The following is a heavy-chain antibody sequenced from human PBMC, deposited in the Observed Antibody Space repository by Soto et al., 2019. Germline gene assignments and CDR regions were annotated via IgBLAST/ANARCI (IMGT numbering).Heavy chain of an antibody. V-gene: IGHV4-61*01. Sequence: QVKLQESGPGLVKPSETLSLTCTVSGGSVNSDYYYWTWIRQPPGKGLEWIGYIYNSGRTNYNPSLKSRVSISMDTSRNQFSLKLTSVTAADTAVFYCAREYSNSPEAFDIWGQVSLVTVSS. D-gene: IGHD1-26*01. CDR3: AREYSNSPEAFDI. J-gene: IGHJ4*02. CDR2: IYNSGRT. CDR1: GGSVNSDYYY.